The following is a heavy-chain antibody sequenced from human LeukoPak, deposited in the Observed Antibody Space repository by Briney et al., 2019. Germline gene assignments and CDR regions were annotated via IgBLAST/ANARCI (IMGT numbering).Heavy chain of an antibody. V-gene: IGHV4-34*01. CDR3: ARACSGGYTYYFDY. CDR2: INHSGST. J-gene: IGHJ4*02. CDR1: GGSFSGYY. Sequence: PSETLSLTCAVYGGSFSGYYWSWIRQPPGKGLEWIGEINHSGSTNYNPSLKSRVTISVDTSKNQFSLKLSSVTAADTAVYYCARACSGGYTYYFDYWGQGTLVTVSS. D-gene: IGHD3-10*02.